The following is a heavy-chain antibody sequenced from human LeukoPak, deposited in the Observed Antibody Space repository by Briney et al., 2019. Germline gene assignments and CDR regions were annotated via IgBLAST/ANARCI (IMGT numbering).Heavy chain of an antibody. J-gene: IGHJ4*02. CDR3: ARRHYGSGNPFDY. CDR1: GASISDYY. Sequence: PSETLSLTCSVSGASISDYYWSWIRQSAGKGLEWIGRLYSTGSTNYNPSLKSRVTISVDTSKNQFSLKLSSVTAADTAVYYCARRHYGSGNPFDYWGQGTLVTVSS. V-gene: IGHV4-4*07. CDR2: LYSTGST. D-gene: IGHD3-10*01.